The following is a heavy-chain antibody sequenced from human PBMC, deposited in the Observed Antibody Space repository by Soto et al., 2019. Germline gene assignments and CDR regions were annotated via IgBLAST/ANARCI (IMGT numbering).Heavy chain of an antibody. V-gene: IGHV3-23*01. CDR2: ISGSGGST. Sequence: GESLGLSCAASGFTFSSYPMSWVRQAPGKGLEWVSAISGSGGSTYYADSVKGRFTISRDNSKNTLYLQMNSLRAEDTAVYYCALRIAAALRHAFDIWGQGTMVTVSS. CDR3: ALRIAAALRHAFDI. CDR1: GFTFSSYP. D-gene: IGHD6-13*01. J-gene: IGHJ3*02.